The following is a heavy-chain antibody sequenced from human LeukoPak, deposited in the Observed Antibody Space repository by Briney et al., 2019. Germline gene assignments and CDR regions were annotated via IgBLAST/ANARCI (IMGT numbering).Heavy chain of an antibody. Sequence: SETLSLTCTVSGGSISSYYWSWIRQPPGKGLGWIGYIYCSGSTNYNPSLKSRVTISVDTSKNQFSLKLSSVTAADTAVYYCAREKAHYDILTGYYYAFDIWGQGTMVTVSS. D-gene: IGHD3-9*01. CDR2: IYCSGST. V-gene: IGHV4-59*01. J-gene: IGHJ3*02. CDR3: AREKAHYDILTGYYYAFDI. CDR1: GGSISSYY.